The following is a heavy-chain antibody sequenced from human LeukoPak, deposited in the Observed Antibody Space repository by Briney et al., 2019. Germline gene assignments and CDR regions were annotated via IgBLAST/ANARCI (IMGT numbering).Heavy chain of an antibody. CDR2: INHSGST. CDR1: GGSFSGYN. D-gene: IGHD2-21*02. J-gene: IGHJ6*02. CDR3: AKQEAVTATYFYGMDV. V-gene: IGHV4-34*01. Sequence: SETLSLTCGVYGGSFSGYNWSWIRQPPGKGLEWIGEINHSGSTNYNPSLKSRVTISEHTSNYQFSLRLSSVTAADTAVYYCAKQEAVTATYFYGMDVWGQGTTVTVSS.